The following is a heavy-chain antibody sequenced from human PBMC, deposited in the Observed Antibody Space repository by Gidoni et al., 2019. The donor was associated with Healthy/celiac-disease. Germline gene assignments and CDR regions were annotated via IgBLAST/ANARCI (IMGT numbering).Heavy chain of an antibody. CDR1: GGSFSGYY. V-gene: IGHV4-34*01. CDR2: INHSGST. J-gene: IGHJ4*02. D-gene: IGHD6-13*01. CDR3: ARFSYSSSWYY. Sequence: HVQLQQWGAGLLRPSETLSLTCAVYGGSFSGYYWSWIRQPPGKGLEWSGEINHSGSTNYNPSIKSRVTISVDKSKNQFALKLSSVTAADTAVYYCARFSYSSSWYYWGQGTLVTVSS.